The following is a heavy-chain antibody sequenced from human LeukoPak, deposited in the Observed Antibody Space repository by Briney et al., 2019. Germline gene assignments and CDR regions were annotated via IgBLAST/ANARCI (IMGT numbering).Heavy chain of an antibody. D-gene: IGHD1-1*01. J-gene: IGHJ4*02. V-gene: IGHV4-39*07. Sequence: PSETLSLTCTVSGGSISSSSYYWGWIRQPPGKGLEWIGSIYYSGSTYYNPSLKSRVTISVDTSKNQFSLKLSSVTAADTAVYYCARVPRWKREIDYWGQGTLVTVSS. CDR1: GGSISSSSYY. CDR2: IYYSGST. CDR3: ARVPRWKREIDY.